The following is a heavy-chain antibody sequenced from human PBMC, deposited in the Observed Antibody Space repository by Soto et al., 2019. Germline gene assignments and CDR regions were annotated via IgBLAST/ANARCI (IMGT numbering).Heavy chain of an antibody. J-gene: IGHJ4*02. CDR2: ISGSGGST. CDR3: AKDRIAAEPDSDY. D-gene: IGHD6-13*01. V-gene: IGHV3-23*01. Sequence: EVQLLESGGGLVQPGGSLRLSCAASGFTFSSYAMSWVRQAPGKGLEWVSAISGSGGSTYYADSVKGRFTISRDNSKNTLSLQLSSLRAEDTAVYYCAKDRIAAEPDSDYWGQGTLVTVSS. CDR1: GFTFSSYA.